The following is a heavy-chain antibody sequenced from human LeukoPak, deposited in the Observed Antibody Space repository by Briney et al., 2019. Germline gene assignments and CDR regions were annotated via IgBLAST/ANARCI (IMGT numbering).Heavy chain of an antibody. J-gene: IGHJ5*02. Sequence: WESLSLTCAAPGVSFSSYGMHWVRQAPRKGLEWVAFIRYDGSNKYYADSVKGRFTISRDNSKNTLYLQMNSLRAEDTAVYYCAKDFRTRYCSSTSCYGPWGQGTLVTVSS. CDR2: IRYDGSNK. CDR1: GVSFSSYG. V-gene: IGHV3-30*02. D-gene: IGHD2-2*01. CDR3: AKDFRTRYCSSTSCYGP.